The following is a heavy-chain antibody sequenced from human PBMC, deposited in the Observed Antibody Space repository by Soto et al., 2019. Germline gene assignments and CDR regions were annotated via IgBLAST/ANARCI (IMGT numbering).Heavy chain of an antibody. CDR1: GYTFTSYD. V-gene: IGHV1-8*01. D-gene: IGHD1-26*01. J-gene: IGHJ6*03. CDR2: MNPNSGNT. CDR3: ARGELQDDYYCYYMDV. Sequence: QVQLVQSGAEVKKPGASVKVSCKASGYTFTSYDINWVRQATGQGLEWMGWMNPNSGNTGYAQKFQGRVTMTRNTSISTAYMELSSLRSEDTAVYYCARGELQDDYYCYYMDVWGKGTTVTVSS.